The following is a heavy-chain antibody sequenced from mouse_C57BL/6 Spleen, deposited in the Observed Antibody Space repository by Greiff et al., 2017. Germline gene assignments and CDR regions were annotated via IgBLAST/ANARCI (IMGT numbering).Heavy chain of an antibody. V-gene: IGHV1-82*01. CDR1: GYAFTSSW. Sequence: QVQLQQSGPELVKPGASVKISCKASGYAFTSSWMNWVKQRPGKGLEWIGRIYPGVGDTNYNGKFKGKATLTADKSSSTAYMQLSSLTSEDSAVYFCASATSYCGGGFGYWGQGTTLTVSS. J-gene: IGHJ2*01. CDR3: ASATSYCGGGFGY. D-gene: IGHD1-1*01. CDR2: IYPGVGDT.